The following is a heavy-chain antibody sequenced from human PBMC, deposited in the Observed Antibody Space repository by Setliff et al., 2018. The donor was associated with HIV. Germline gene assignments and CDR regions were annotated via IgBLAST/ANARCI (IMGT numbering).Heavy chain of an antibody. CDR2: LNPNGGST. V-gene: IGHV1-46*01. Sequence: ASVKVSCKTSGYAFTYYYIHWARQAPGQGLEWLGTLNPNGGSTTYAQKFQGRVTMTRDTSTSTVYMELRSLRSEDTAVYYCARVQTVIPPSFDHWGQGTLVTVSS. J-gene: IGHJ4*02. D-gene: IGHD3-16*02. CDR1: GYAFTYYY. CDR3: ARVQTVIPPSFDH.